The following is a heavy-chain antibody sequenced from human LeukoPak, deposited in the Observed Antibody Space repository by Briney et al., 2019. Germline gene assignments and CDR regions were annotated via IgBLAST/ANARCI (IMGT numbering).Heavy chain of an antibody. CDR2: IYYSGSI. Sequence: SQTLSLTCTVSGGSISSGDYYWGWIRQPPGKGLEWIGSIYYSGSIYYNPSLKSRVTISVDTSKNQFSLKLSSVTAADTAVYYCARLQEGYCSGGRCYSAHYIDYWGQGTLVTVSS. CDR3: ARLQEGYCSGGRCYSAHYIDY. D-gene: IGHD2-15*01. CDR1: GGSISSGDYY. V-gene: IGHV4-39*07. J-gene: IGHJ4*02.